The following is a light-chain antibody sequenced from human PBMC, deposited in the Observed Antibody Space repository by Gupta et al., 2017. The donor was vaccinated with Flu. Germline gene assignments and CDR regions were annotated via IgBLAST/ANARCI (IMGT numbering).Light chain of an antibody. V-gene: IGKV1-5*03. J-gene: IGKJ1*01. CDR2: KAS. CDR3: QQYRSSPWT. Sequence: QKKPGRAPKSLIYKASSLETGVPSRFSGSGSGTEFSLTISSLQPDDFATYYCQQYRSSPWTFGQGTKVEI.